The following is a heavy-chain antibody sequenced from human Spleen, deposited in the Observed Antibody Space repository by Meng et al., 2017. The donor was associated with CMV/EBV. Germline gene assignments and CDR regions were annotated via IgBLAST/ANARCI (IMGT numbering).Heavy chain of an antibody. J-gene: IGHJ1*01. CDR3: AKDHVEYQLLPEYSHH. Sequence: GESLKILGPASGFTFSAYAMSWVLQAPGRGLVWVAAISNTGRSAYYADSVRGRFTISRDNSKNTLYLQVTSRRAEDTAVYFCAKDHVEYQLLPEYSHHRGQGTLVTVSS. V-gene: IGHV3-23*01. CDR1: GFTFSAYA. D-gene: IGHD1-26*01. CDR2: ISNTGRSA.